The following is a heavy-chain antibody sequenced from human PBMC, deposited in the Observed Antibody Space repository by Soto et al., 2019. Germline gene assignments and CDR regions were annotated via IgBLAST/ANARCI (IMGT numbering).Heavy chain of an antibody. D-gene: IGHD3-3*01. J-gene: IGHJ4*02. Sequence: EVQLVESGGGLVQPGGSLKLSCAALGFTFSSYGMTWVRKAPGRGREWVSYIGSSSSTIYYADSVKGRFTISRDNAKNSLYLQMNSLRDEDTAVYYCARERPYYDFWSGYSWGQGTLVTVSS. V-gene: IGHV3-48*02. CDR2: IGSSSSTI. CDR1: GFTFSSYG. CDR3: ARERPYYDFWSGYS.